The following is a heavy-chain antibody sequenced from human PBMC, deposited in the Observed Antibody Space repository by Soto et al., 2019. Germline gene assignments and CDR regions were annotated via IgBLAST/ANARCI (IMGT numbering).Heavy chain of an antibody. CDR2: IYYSGST. Sequence: SETLSLTCTVSGGSISSGGYYWSWIRQHPGKGLEWIGYIYYSGSTYYNPSLKSRVTISVDTSKNQFSLKLSSVTAADTAVYYCARDEYELGPAFDIWGQGTMVTVSS. V-gene: IGHV4-31*03. CDR3: ARDEYELGPAFDI. D-gene: IGHD6-6*01. CDR1: GGSISSGGYY. J-gene: IGHJ3*02.